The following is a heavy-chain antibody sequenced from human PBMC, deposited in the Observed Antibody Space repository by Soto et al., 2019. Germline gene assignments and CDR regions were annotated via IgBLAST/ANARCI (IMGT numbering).Heavy chain of an antibody. V-gene: IGHV1-69*06. J-gene: IGHJ3*02. CDR1: GGTFSSYA. Sequence: QVQLVQSGAEVKKPGSSVKVSCKASGGTFSSYAISWVRQAPGQGLEWMGGIIPIFGTANYAQKFQGRVTITADKSTSTAYMELSSLRSEDTAVYYCARALDSSGYWPLGAFAIWGQGTMVTVSS. D-gene: IGHD3-22*01. CDR2: IIPIFGTA. CDR3: ARALDSSGYWPLGAFAI.